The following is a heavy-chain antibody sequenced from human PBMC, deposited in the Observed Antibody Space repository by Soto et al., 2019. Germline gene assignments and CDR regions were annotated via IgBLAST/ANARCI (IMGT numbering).Heavy chain of an antibody. CDR2: IYPGDSDT. J-gene: IGHJ6*02. V-gene: IGHV5-51*01. CDR1: GYSFTGYW. Sequence: LGESLKISCKGSGYSFTGYWIGLLRQIPGKGLEWMGIIYPGDSDTRYSPSFQGQVTISADKSISTAYLQWSSLKASDTAMYYCARRQLGPYGMDVCGQGTKVTVSS. CDR3: ARRQLGPYGMDV. D-gene: IGHD6-6*01.